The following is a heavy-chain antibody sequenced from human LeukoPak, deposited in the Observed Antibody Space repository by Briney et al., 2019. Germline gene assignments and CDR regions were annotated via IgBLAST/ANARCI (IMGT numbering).Heavy chain of an antibody. D-gene: IGHD3-10*01. CDR3: ARGDYYGSGSYYPDH. CDR2: INPNSGGT. Sequence: GASVKVSCKASGYTFTGYYMHWVRQAPGQGLEWMGWINPNSGGTNYAQKFQGRVTMTRDTSISTAYMELSRLRSDDTAVYYCARGDYYGSGSYYPDHWGQGTLVTVSS. V-gene: IGHV1-2*02. CDR1: GYTFTGYY. J-gene: IGHJ4*02.